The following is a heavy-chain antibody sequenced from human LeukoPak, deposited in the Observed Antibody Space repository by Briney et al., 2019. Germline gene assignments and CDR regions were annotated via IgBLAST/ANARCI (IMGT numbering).Heavy chain of an antibody. CDR1: GGSISSSSYY. J-gene: IGHJ5*02. CDR3: ASGPLGWFDP. CDR2: IYYSGST. V-gene: IGHV4-39*01. D-gene: IGHD3-3*01. Sequence: SETLSLTCTVSGGSISSSSYYWGWIRQPPGKGLEWIGSIYYSGSTYYNPSLKSRVTISVDTSKNQFSLKLGSVTAADTAVYYCASGPLGWFDPWGQGTLVTVSS.